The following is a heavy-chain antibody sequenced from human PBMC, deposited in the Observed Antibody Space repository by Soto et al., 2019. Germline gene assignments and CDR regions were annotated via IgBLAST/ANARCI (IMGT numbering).Heavy chain of an antibody. D-gene: IGHD3-16*01. V-gene: IGHV4-30-2*01. J-gene: IGHJ4*02. CDR2: IYHSGST. Sequence: QLQLQESGSGLVKPSQTLSLTCAVSGGSISSGGYSWSWIRQPPGKGLEWIGYIYHSGSTYYNPSLKSRVTLSVDRSKNQFALKLSSVTASDTAVYVFAGGGGLPRCYWGQGTLVTVSS. CDR3: AGGGGLPRCY. CDR1: GGSISSGGYS.